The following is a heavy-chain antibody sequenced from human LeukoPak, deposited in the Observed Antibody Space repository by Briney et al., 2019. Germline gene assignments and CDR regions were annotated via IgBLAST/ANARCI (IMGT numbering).Heavy chain of an antibody. CDR1: GGSISSSRSY. D-gene: IGHD3-10*01. V-gene: IGHV4-39*01. J-gene: IGHJ2*01. CDR3: ARIDGFQSIMVRGVIIGESYWYFDL. CDR2: IYYSGST. Sequence: SESLSLTCSVSGGSISSSRSYWGWLRQPPGKGLEWIGSIYYSGSTYYNPSLKSRVTISVDTSKNQFSLKLSSVTAADTAVYYCARIDGFQSIMVRGVIIGESYWYFDLWGRGTLVTVSS.